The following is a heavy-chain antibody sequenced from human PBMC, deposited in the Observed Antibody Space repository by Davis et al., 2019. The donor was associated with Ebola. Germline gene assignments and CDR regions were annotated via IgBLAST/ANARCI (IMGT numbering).Heavy chain of an antibody. Sequence: GESLKISCAASGFTFSDHYMSWIRQAPGKGLEWVSYISSSSSTIYYADSVKGRFTVSRDNAKNSLYLQMNSLRAEDTAVYYCVRDPALVVTGGGWFFGLWGRGTLVTVSS. CDR3: VRDPALVVTGGGWFFGL. J-gene: IGHJ2*01. CDR1: GFTFSDHY. V-gene: IGHV3-11*04. D-gene: IGHD2-21*02. CDR2: ISSSSSTI.